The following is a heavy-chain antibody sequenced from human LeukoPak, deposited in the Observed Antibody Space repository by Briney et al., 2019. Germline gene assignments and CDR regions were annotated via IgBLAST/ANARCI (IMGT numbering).Heavy chain of an antibody. Sequence: PGGSLRLSCAVSGFTFSNYNINWVRQAPGKGLEWVSSSTSSTTYIYYADSVKGRFTISRDNAKNSLYLQMNSLRAEDTAVYYCLLLYDRWELPKGYYFHYWGQGTLVTVSS. CDR2: STSSTTYI. CDR3: LLLYDRWELPKGYYFHY. CDR1: GFTFSNYN. D-gene: IGHD1-26*01. V-gene: IGHV3-21*01. J-gene: IGHJ4*02.